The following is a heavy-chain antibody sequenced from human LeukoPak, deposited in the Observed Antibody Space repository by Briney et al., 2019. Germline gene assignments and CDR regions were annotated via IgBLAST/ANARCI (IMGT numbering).Heavy chain of an antibody. D-gene: IGHD4-23*01. V-gene: IGHV4-59*11. CDR2: IYYSGST. Sequence: PSETLSLTCTVSGGAISSHYWSWLRQPPGKGLEWIGYIYYSGSTNNPSLKSRVTISLETSKNQFSLKLSSVTAADTAVYYCARGARHTVVTPYYFDYWGQGTLVTVSS. J-gene: IGHJ4*02. CDR3: ARGARHTVVTPYYFDY. CDR1: GGAISSHY.